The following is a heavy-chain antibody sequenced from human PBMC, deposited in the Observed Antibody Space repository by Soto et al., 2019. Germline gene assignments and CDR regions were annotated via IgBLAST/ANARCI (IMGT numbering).Heavy chain of an antibody. D-gene: IGHD6-19*01. V-gene: IGHV3-48*01. CDR3: VREGGDLRGSGVFDY. CDR2: ISRGASSI. J-gene: IGHJ4*02. CDR1: GFTVNFYT. Sequence: CGSLRLSCAASGFTVNFYTINLGGQTALKGLEWLAYISRGASSIYYADSVKGRFTVSRDNANNSLSLQLNSLRREDTAVYYCVREGGDLRGSGVFDYWGQGTLVTVSS.